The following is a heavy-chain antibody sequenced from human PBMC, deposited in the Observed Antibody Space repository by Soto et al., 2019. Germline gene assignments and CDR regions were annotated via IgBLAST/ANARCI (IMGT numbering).Heavy chain of an antibody. J-gene: IGHJ6*02. Sequence: GGSLRLSCAASGFTFSSEGMHWVRQAPGKGLEWVAVIWYDGSKKYYADSVQGRFTISRDNSKNTLYLQMNSLRAEDKAVYYCAGGATMVRGVIITSVIWPYYYYGMDVWGQGTTVTVSS. D-gene: IGHD3-10*01. V-gene: IGHV3-33*01. CDR3: AGGATMVRGVIITSVIWPYYYYGMDV. CDR2: IWYDGSKK. CDR1: GFTFSSEG.